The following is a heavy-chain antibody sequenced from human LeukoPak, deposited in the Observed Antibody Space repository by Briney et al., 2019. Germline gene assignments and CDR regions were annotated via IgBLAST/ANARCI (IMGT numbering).Heavy chain of an antibody. CDR3: AKDIGISSGI. CDR1: GFTFDDYA. J-gene: IGHJ3*02. D-gene: IGHD6-25*01. V-gene: IGHV3-43*02. CDR2: ISGDGGST. Sequence: PGGSLRLSCAASGFTFDDYAMHGVRQAPGKGLEWFSLISGDGGSTYYADSVKGRFTISRDNSKNSLYLQMNSLKTEDTALYYCAKDIGISSGIWGQGTMVTVSS.